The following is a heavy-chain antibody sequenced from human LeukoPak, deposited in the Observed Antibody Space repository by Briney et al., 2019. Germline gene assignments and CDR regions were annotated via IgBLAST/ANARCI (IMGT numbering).Heavy chain of an antibody. D-gene: IGHD1-26*01. CDR3: ARDNSGSYYDYFDY. Sequence: SETLSLTCTVSGYSISSGYYWGWTRQPPGKGLEWIGSIYHSGSTYYNPSLKSRVTISVDTSKNQFSLKLSSVTAADTAVYYCARDNSGSYYDYFDYWGQGTLVTVSS. CDR1: GYSISSGYY. V-gene: IGHV4-38-2*02. J-gene: IGHJ4*02. CDR2: IYHSGST.